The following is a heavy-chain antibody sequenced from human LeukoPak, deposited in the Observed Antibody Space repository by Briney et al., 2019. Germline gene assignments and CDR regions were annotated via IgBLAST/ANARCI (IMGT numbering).Heavy chain of an antibody. CDR3: ARKLVLRYSRGYFDY. V-gene: IGHV4-34*01. CDR2: INHSGST. J-gene: IGHJ4*02. D-gene: IGHD3-9*01. Sequence: SETLSLTCAVYGGSFSGYYWSWIRQPPGKGLEWIGEINHSGSTDYNPSLKSRVTISVDTSKNQFSLKLSSVTAADTAVYYCARKLVLRYSRGYFDYWGQGTLVTVSS. CDR1: GGSFSGYY.